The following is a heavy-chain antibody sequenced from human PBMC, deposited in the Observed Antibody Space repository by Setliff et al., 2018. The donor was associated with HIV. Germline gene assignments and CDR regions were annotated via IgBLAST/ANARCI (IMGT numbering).Heavy chain of an antibody. CDR2: IYYSGST. CDR1: RGTINNHY. D-gene: IGHD3-10*01. J-gene: IGHJ4*02. V-gene: IGHV4-59*08. CDR3: ARLRVEASMVDYFEY. Sequence: SETLSLTCTVSRGTINNHYRSWIRQPPGQGLEWIGYIYYSGSTNYNPSLKSRVTISVHTSKNQFSMNLSSVTAADTAVYYCARLRVEASMVDYFEYWGQGTLVTVSS.